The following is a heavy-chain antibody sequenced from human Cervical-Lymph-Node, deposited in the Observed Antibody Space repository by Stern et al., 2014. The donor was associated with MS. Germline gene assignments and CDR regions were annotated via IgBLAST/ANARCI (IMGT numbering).Heavy chain of an antibody. Sequence: QLVQSGAEVKKPGSSVKVSCKSSGGISWVRQAPGQGLEWMGGGIPFVGTSNYAQKVQGRVTITADTSTNTTYLHLSRLTSADTAIYYCARGSGDNWFGPWGQGTLVTVSS. CDR1: GG. CDR2: GIPFVGTS. V-gene: IGHV1-69*06. D-gene: IGHD3-10*01. CDR3: ARGSGDNWFGP. J-gene: IGHJ5*02.